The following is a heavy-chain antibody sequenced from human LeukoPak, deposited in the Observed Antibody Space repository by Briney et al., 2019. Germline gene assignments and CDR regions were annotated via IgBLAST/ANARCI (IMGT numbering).Heavy chain of an antibody. J-gene: IGHJ6*02. Sequence: ASVKVSCKASGYTFTSHDINWVRQATGQGLEWMGWMNPNSGNTGYAQKFQGRVTMTRNTSISTAYMELSSLRSEDTAVYYCARPRKGIRVLDVWGQGTTVTVSS. CDR1: GYTFTSHD. D-gene: IGHD3-3*02. V-gene: IGHV1-8*01. CDR3: ARPRKGIRVLDV. CDR2: MNPNSGNT.